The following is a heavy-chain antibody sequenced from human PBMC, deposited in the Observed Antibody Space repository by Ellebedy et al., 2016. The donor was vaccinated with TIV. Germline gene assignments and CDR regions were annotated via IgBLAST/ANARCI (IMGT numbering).Heavy chain of an antibody. D-gene: IGHD6-13*01. Sequence: AASVKVSCKAPGYTFTSYDINWVRQATGQGLEWMGWMTPNSGNAGSAQKFQGRVTMTWNTSISTAYMELSSLRSEDTAVYYCATDRGVEPNDAFDIWGQGTMVTVSS. CDR3: ATDRGVEPNDAFDI. V-gene: IGHV1-8*02. CDR1: GYTFTSYD. J-gene: IGHJ3*02. CDR2: MTPNSGNA.